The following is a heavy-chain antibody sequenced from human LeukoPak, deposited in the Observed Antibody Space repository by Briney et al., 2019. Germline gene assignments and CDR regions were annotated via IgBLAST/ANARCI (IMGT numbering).Heavy chain of an antibody. Sequence: ASVKVSCKASGYTFTSYAMNWVRQAPGQGREWMGWINAGNGNTKYSQEFQGRVTITRDTSASIAYMELSSLRSEDMAVYYCARDSGPSAFDIWGQGTMVTVSS. V-gene: IGHV1-3*03. CDR2: INAGNGNT. CDR3: ARDSGPSAFDI. D-gene: IGHD3-10*01. CDR1: GYTFTSYA. J-gene: IGHJ3*02.